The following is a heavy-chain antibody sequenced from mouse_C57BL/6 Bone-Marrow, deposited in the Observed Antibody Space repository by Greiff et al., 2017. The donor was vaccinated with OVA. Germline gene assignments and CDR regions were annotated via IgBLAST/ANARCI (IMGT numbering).Heavy chain of an antibody. D-gene: IGHD1-1*02. CDR1: GYTFTDHT. CDR2: IYPRDGST. V-gene: IGHV1-78*01. CDR3: ARAQLLYYYAMDY. J-gene: IGHJ4*01. Sequence: VKLMESDAELVKPGASVKISCKVSGYTFTDHTIHWMKQRPEQGLEWIGYIYPRDGSTKYNEKFKGKATLTADKSSSTAYMQLNSLTSEDSAVYFCARAQLLYYYAMDYWGQGTSVTVSS.